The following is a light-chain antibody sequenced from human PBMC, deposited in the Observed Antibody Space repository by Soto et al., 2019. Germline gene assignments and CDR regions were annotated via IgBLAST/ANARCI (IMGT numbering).Light chain of an antibody. CDR2: DVS. CDR1: SSDVGAYNY. CDR3: SSYTTSSTLYV. Sequence: QSVLTQPASVSGSPGQSITISCTGTSSDVGAYNYVSWYQQHPGKAPKLMIYDVSNRPSGVSNRFSGSKSGNTASLTISGLQAEDEADYYCSSYTTSSTLYVFGTGTKVTVL. V-gene: IGLV2-14*01. J-gene: IGLJ1*01.